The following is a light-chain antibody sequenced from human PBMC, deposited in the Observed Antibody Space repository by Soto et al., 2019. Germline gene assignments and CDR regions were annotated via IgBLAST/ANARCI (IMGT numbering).Light chain of an antibody. CDR3: QQYYSTPFT. J-gene: IGKJ4*01. V-gene: IGKV4-1*01. Sequence: DIVMTQSPDSLAVSLGERATINCKSSQTVLYSPNSKNYLAWYQKRPGQPPKLLIYWASTRESGVPDRFSGGGSGTDFSLTISSLQAEDVAVYYCQQYYSTPFTFGGGTKVEIK. CDR1: QTVLYSPNSKNY. CDR2: WAS.